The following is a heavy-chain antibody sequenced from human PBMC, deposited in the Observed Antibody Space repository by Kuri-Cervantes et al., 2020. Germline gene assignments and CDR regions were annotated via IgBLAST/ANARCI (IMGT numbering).Heavy chain of an antibody. CDR2: INSASNKM. V-gene: IGHV3-48*02. J-gene: IGHJ4*02. Sequence: GESLKISCVASGFTFSTYSMNWVRQAPGMGLEWISYINSASNKMYYAGSVKGRFTISRDNADDSLFLQMSSLRDEDTAVYYCVRGDTSPAGTWGFDYWGQGTLVTVSS. D-gene: IGHD2-21*01. CDR3: VRGDTSPAGTWGFDY. CDR1: GFTFSTYS.